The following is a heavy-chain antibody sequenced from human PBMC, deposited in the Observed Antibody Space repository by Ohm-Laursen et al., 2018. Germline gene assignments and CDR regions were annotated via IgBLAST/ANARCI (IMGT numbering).Heavy chain of an antibody. V-gene: IGHV3-23*01. CDR1: GFTFSSYA. CDR2: ISGSGGST. D-gene: IGHD2-15*01. CDR3: ASLRYCSGGSCNIDS. J-gene: IGHJ4*02. Sequence: SLRLSCAASGFTFSSYAMSWVRQAPGKGLEWVSAISGSGGSTYYADSVKGRFTISRDNSKNTLYLQMNSLGAEDTAVYYCASLRYCSGGSCNIDSWGQGTLVTVSS.